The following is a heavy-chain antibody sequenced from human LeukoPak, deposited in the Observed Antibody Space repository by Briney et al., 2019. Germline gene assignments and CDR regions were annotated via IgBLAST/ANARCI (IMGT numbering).Heavy chain of an antibody. D-gene: IGHD6-19*01. CDR2: INPSGGGT. V-gene: IGHV1-46*01. CDR1: GYTFTSYY. CDR3: ARDRYSSGWYLFDY. J-gene: IGHJ4*02. Sequence: GASVKVSCKASGYTFTSYYIHWVRQAPGQGLEWMGIINPSGGGTGYAQKFQGRVTMTRDTSTSTVHMELSSLRSEDTAVYYCARDRYSSGWYLFDYWGQGTLVTVSS.